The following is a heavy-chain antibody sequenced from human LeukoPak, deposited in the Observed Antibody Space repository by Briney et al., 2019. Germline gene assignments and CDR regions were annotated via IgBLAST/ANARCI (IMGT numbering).Heavy chain of an antibody. D-gene: IGHD5-18*01. CDR1: GYTFTSYG. Sequence: GASVKVSCKASGYTFTSYGISWVRQAPGQGLEWMGWISAYNGNTNYAQKLQGRVTMTTDTSTSTAYMELRSLRSDDTAVYYCARARYSYGPQALRYWGQGTLVTVSS. J-gene: IGHJ4*02. CDR3: ARARYSYGPQALRY. V-gene: IGHV1-18*01. CDR2: ISAYNGNT.